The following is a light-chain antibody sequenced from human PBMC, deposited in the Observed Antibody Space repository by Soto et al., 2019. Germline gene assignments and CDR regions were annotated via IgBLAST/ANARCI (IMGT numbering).Light chain of an antibody. CDR1: ISDVDNYNF. J-gene: IGLJ1*01. CDR3: SSYTSSSTHV. V-gene: IGLV2-14*01. Sequence: QSALTQPASVSGSPGQSITISCTGTISDVDNYNFVSWYRQHPGKAPKLMIYEVSNRPSGVCNRFSASKSGYTASLTISRIQAEDEADYYCSSYTSSSTHVFGTGTKVTVL. CDR2: EVS.